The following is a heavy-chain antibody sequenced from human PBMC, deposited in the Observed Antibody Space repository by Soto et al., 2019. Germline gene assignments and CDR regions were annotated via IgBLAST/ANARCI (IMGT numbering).Heavy chain of an antibody. CDR2: IYYSGST. CDR1: GGSISSSSYY. V-gene: IGHV4-39*01. CDR3: ARKSEGLWSGYYPDNFDY. Sequence: SETLSLTCTVSGGSISSSSYYWGWIRQPPGKGLEWIGSIYYSGSTYYNPSLKSRVTISVDTSKNQFSPKLSSVTAADTAVYYCARKSEGLWSGYYPDNFDYCGQGTLVTVSS. D-gene: IGHD3-3*01. J-gene: IGHJ4*02.